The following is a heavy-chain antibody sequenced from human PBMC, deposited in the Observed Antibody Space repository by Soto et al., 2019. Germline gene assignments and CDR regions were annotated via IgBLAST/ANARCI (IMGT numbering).Heavy chain of an antibody. CDR1: GGSISSYY. V-gene: IGHV4-59*08. Sequence: SETLSLTCTVSGGSISSYYWSWIRQPPGKGLEWIGYIYYSGSTNYNPSLKSRVTISVDTSKNQFSLKLSSVTAADTAVYYCARHIDQPPTIYYMDVWGKGTTVTVSS. CDR2: IYYSGST. J-gene: IGHJ6*03. CDR3: ARHIDQPPTIYYMDV. D-gene: IGHD2-2*01.